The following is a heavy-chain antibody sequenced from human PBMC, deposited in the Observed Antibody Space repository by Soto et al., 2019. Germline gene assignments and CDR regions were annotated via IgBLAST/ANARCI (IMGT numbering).Heavy chain of an antibody. Sequence: QVQLVQSGAEVKKPGASAKVACKTSGYSFTSNAITWVRQAPGQGLERMGRISTYSGDPNYAQKVQGRVAMTTDTSTTTAYMGLRNLRSDDSAVYYCARVWGSYQAPSGGAGFDPWGQGTLVTVSS. V-gene: IGHV1-18*04. D-gene: IGHD3-16*02. CDR2: ISTYSGDP. CDR3: ARVWGSYQAPSGGAGFDP. CDR1: GYSFTSNA. J-gene: IGHJ5*02.